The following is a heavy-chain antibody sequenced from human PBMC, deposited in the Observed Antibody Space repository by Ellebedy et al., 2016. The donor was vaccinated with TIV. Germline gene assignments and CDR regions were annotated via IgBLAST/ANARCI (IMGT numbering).Heavy chain of an antibody. CDR2: ISHDGSNK. CDR3: ARGSSSRGYFDS. J-gene: IGHJ4*02. D-gene: IGHD6-13*01. CDR1: GFTFSYYS. Sequence: GGSLRLSXAASGFTFSYYSMHWVRQAPGKGLEWVAVISHDGSNKYHAESVMGRFTISRDDSKNTLYLQMNTLRTEDTALYFCARGSSSRGYFDSWGQGTLVTASS. V-gene: IGHV3-30-3*01.